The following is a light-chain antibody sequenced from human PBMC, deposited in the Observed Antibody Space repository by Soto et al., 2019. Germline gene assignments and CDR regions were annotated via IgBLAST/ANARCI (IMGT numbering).Light chain of an antibody. J-gene: IGKJ1*01. V-gene: IGKV3-20*01. CDR3: QQYGTSPRT. CDR1: QSFSSSY. Sequence: EIVITQSPATLSVSPGERATLACRSSQSFSSSYLAWYQQKPGQAPRLLIYETSSRATGIPDRFSGSGSQTDFTLTISRLEPEDFAVYYCQQYGTSPRTFGQGTKVDIK. CDR2: ETS.